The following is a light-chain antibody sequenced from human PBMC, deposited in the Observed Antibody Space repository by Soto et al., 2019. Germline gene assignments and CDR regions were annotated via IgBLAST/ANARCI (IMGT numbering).Light chain of an antibody. Sequence: QSVLTQPASVSGSPGQSITISCTGTSSDVGGYNYVSWYQQHPGKAPKLMIYEVSNRPSGVSNRFSGSKSGNTASLTISGLQAEDEADYYCQSYDLGLSAWVFGGGTKVTVL. CDR2: EVS. J-gene: IGLJ3*02. CDR1: SSDVGGYNY. V-gene: IGLV2-14*01. CDR3: QSYDLGLSAWV.